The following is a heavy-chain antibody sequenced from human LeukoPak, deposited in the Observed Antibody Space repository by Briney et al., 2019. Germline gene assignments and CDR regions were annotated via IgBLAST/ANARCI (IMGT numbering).Heavy chain of an antibody. CDR3: ARGASYQLLSYWYFDL. Sequence: SETLSLTCAVYGGSFSGYYWSWIRQPPGKGLEWIGEINHSGSTNYNPSLKSRVTISVDTSKNQFSLKLSSVTAADTAVYYCARGASYQLLSYWYFDLWGRGTLVTVSS. D-gene: IGHD2-2*01. CDR2: INHSGST. J-gene: IGHJ2*01. V-gene: IGHV4-34*01. CDR1: GGSFSGYY.